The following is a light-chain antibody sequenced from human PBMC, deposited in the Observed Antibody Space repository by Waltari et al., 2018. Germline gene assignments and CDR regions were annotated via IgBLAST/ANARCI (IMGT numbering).Light chain of an antibody. V-gene: IGLV2-14*03. CDR2: DVS. CDR1: SADIGAYNY. CDR3: SSYTTSSHVV. Sequence: SALTQPASVSGSPGPSITISCTGFSADIGAYNYVSWYQQHPGKAPKLILYDVSNRPSGVSNRFSGSKSGNPASLTISGLLAEDEATYYCSSYTTSSHVVFGGGTKLTVL. J-gene: IGLJ2*01.